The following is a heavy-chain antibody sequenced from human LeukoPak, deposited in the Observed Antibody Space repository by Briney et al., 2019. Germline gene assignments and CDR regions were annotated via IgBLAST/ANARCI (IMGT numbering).Heavy chain of an antibody. CDR2: IIPIFGTA. V-gene: IGHV1-69*13. CDR1: GYTFKTYA. J-gene: IGHJ4*02. CDR3: AMSPIEYCGGDCYPPD. D-gene: IGHD2-21*02. Sequence: SVKVSCKSSGYTFKTYAINWLRQAPGQGLEWVGGIIPIFGTANYAQKFQGRVTITADESTSTAYMELSSLRSEDTAVYYCAMSPIEYCGGDCYPPDWGQGTLVTVSS.